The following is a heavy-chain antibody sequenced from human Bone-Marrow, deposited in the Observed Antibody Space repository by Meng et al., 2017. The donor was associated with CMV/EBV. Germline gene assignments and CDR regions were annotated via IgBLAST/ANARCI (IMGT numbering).Heavy chain of an antibody. CDR2: IGGSATTM. D-gene: IGHD6-13*01. V-gene: IGHV3-11*01. J-gene: IGHJ4*02. Sequence: GESLKISCAASGFRFGDNAMAWIRQAPGKGPEWVSYIGGSATTMYYSDSVKGRFVISRDNAQNSLYLQMNSLRDEDMAVYYCARLEGTVAAVDYWGQGTRVTGSS. CDR1: GFRFGDNA. CDR3: ARLEGTVAAVDY.